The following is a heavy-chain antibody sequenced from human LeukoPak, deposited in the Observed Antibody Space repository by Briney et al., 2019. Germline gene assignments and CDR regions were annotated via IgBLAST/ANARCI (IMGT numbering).Heavy chain of an antibody. CDR1: GSPFTSYW. J-gene: IGHJ6*02. V-gene: IGHV5-51*01. D-gene: IGHD3-10*01. Sequence: GGSLQISCQGSGSPFTSYWVGGVRQLPGKGLEGRGIIYPVDSDTRYSPSFQGQVTISADKSISTAYLQWSSLKASDTAMYYCARRSTMVRGVIIRGMDVWGQGTTVTVSS. CDR3: ARRSTMVRGVIIRGMDV. CDR2: IYPVDSDT.